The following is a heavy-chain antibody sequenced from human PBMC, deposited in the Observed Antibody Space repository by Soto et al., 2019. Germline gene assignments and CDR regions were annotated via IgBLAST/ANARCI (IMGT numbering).Heavy chain of an antibody. CDR1: GFTFSSYG. D-gene: IGHD3-3*01. J-gene: IGHJ4*02. Sequence: QVQLVESGGGVVQPGRSLRLSCAASGFTFSSYGMHWVRQAPGKGLEWVAVIWYDGSNKYYADSVKGRFTISRDNSKNTLYLQMNSLRAEDTAVYYCANGDYDFWRIALSWGQGTLVTVSS. CDR2: IWYDGSNK. CDR3: ANGDYDFWRIALS. V-gene: IGHV3-33*06.